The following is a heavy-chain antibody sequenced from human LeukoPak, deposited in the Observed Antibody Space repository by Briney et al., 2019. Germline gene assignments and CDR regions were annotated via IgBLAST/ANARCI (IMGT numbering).Heavy chain of an antibody. Sequence: PSETLSLTCTVSGGSISSGGYYWSWIRQPPGKGLEWIGYIYHSGNTYYNPSLKSRVTISVDTSKNQFSLRLSSVTAADTAVYYCARVGYYYGSGSYYIAYFDYWGQGALVTVSS. V-gene: IGHV4-30-2*01. CDR3: ARVGYYYGSGSYYIAYFDY. J-gene: IGHJ4*02. D-gene: IGHD3-10*01. CDR2: IYHSGNT. CDR1: GGSISSGGYY.